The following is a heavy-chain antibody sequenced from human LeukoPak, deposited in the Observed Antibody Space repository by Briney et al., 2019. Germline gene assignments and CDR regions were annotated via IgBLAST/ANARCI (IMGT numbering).Heavy chain of an antibody. J-gene: IGHJ4*02. CDR2: IIPIFGTA. CDR1: GGTFSSYA. D-gene: IGHD3-16*01. Sequence: AASVKVSCKASGGTFSSYAISWVRQAPGQGLEWMGGIIPIFGTANYAQKFQGRVTITTDKSTSTTYMELSSLRSEDTAVYYCARGGDQKGGSFDYWGQGTLVTVSS. CDR3: ARGGDQKGGSFDY. V-gene: IGHV1-69*05.